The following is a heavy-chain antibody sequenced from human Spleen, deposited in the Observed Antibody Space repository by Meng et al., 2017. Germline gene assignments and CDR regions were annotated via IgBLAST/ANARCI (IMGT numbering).Heavy chain of an antibody. CDR2: INPKSGDT. CDR3: ARVLRWNYYHYYYGMDV. J-gene: IGHJ6*02. Sequence: ASVKVSCKASGYTFPDYWLHWVRQAPGQGLEWMGRINPKSGDTHYAQRFQGRVTMTGDTSISTAYMELSGLRSDDTAMYYCARVLRWNYYHYYYGMDVWGQGTTVTVSS. D-gene: IGHD1-7*01. CDR1: GYTFPDYW. V-gene: IGHV1-2*06.